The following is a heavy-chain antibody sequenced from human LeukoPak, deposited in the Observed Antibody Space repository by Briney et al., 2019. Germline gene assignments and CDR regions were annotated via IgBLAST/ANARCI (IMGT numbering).Heavy chain of an antibody. D-gene: IGHD6-13*01. J-gene: IGHJ3*02. Sequence: SETLSLTCTVSGGSISSNYWSWIRQPPGKGLEWIGYIYYSGSTNYNPSLKSRVTISVDTSKNQFSLKLSSVTAADTAVYYCARDYWGSSWYGGAFDIWGQGTMVTVSS. CDR1: GGSISSNY. V-gene: IGHV4-59*01. CDR2: IYYSGST. CDR3: ARDYWGSSWYGGAFDI.